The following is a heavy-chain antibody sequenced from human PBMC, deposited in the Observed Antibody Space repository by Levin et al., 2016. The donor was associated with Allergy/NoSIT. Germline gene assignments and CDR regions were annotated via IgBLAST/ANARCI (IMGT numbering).Heavy chain of an antibody. CDR2: ISGSGANT. J-gene: IGHJ4*02. D-gene: IGHD2-2*02. Sequence: WIRQPPGKGLEWFSVISGSGANTYYPDSVKGRFAISRDNSKNTLYLQMIGLRAEDTAVYYCAKFLGYCTSTNCFTGPLDYWGQGTLVTVSS. CDR3: AKFLGYCTSTNCFTGPLDY. V-gene: IGHV3-23*01.